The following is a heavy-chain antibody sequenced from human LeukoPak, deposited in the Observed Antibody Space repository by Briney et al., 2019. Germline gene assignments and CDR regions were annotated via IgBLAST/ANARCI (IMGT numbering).Heavy chain of an antibody. V-gene: IGHV3-23*01. CDR3: AKALTYYYDSSGYYHEGSAFDI. CDR1: GFTFSNYA. Sequence: GGSLRLSCAASGFTFSNYAMSWVRQAPGKGLEWVSAISGSGGSTYYADSVKGRFTISRDNSKNTLYLQMNSLRAEDTAVYYCAKALTYYYDSSGYYHEGSAFDIWGQGTMVTVSS. J-gene: IGHJ3*02. D-gene: IGHD3-22*01. CDR2: ISGSGGST.